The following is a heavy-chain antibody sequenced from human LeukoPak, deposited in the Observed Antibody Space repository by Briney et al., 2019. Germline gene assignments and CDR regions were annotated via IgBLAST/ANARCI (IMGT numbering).Heavy chain of an antibody. CDR1: GYSFTSYW. CDR2: IYPGDSDT. Sequence: KPGESLKISCKGSGYSFTSYWIGWVRQMPGKGLEWMGIIYPGDSDTRYSPSFQGQVTISADKSISTAYLQWSSLKASDTAMYYCARQEDYDYVWGSYRYGYWGQGTLVTVSS. V-gene: IGHV5-51*01. D-gene: IGHD3-16*02. CDR3: ARQEDYDYVWGSYRYGY. J-gene: IGHJ4*02.